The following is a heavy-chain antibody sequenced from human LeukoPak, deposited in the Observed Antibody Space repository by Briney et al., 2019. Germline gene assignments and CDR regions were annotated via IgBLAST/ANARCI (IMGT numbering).Heavy chain of an antibody. CDR3: ASPRGLDCSGGSCYWDAFDI. J-gene: IGHJ3*02. Sequence: SVKVSRKASGGTFSSYAISWVRQAPGQGLEWMGGIIPIFGTANYAQKFQGRVTITADESTSTAYMELSSLRSEDTAVYYCASPRGLDCSGGSCYWDAFDIWGQGTMVTVSS. CDR2: IIPIFGTA. V-gene: IGHV1-69*01. D-gene: IGHD2-15*01. CDR1: GGTFSSYA.